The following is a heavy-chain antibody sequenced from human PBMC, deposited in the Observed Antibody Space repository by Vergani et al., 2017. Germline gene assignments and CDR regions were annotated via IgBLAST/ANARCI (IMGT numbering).Heavy chain of an antibody. J-gene: IGHJ6*03. CDR1: GFTFSNAW. D-gene: IGHD2-2*01. CDR2: IKSKTDGGTT. Sequence: EVQLVESGGGLVKPGGSLRLSCAASGFTFSNAWMNWVRQAPGKGLEWVGRIKSKTDGGTTDYAAPVKGRFTISRDDSKNTLYLQMNSLKTEDTAVYYCTTGLSIVPAATYYYYYMDVWGKGTTVTVSS. CDR3: TTGLSIVPAATYYYYYMDV. V-gene: IGHV3-15*07.